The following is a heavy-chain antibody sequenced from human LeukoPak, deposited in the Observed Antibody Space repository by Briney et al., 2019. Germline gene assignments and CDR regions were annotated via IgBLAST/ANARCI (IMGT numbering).Heavy chain of an antibody. CDR1: GGSISSGGYS. CDR2: IYHSGSY. D-gene: IGHD6-19*01. Sequence: TLSLTCAVSGGSISSGGYSWSWIRQPPGMGLEWFGYIYHSGSYYYNPSLKSRVTISVDGSKNQFSLKLSSVTDADTAEYCCARTRHTGWAFDYWGQGTLVTVSS. J-gene: IGHJ4*02. CDR3: ARTRHTGWAFDY. V-gene: IGHV4-30-2*01.